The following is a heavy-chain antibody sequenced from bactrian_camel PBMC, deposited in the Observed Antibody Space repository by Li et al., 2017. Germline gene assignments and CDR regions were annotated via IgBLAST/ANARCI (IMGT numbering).Heavy chain of an antibody. CDR3: AAICRDPEAAVLYNDFAG. J-gene: IGHJ4*01. CDR2: IWLISGTN. Sequence: HVQLVESGGGSVQAGGSMRLSCVVSGDTNSDDCMGWFRQAPGKEREGVASIWLISGTNYYADSVKGRFAISQDNARSTMYLQMNDLKPGDTAMYYCAAICRDPEAAVLYNDFAGWGKGTQVTVS. V-gene: IGHV3-3*01. D-gene: IGHD4*01. CDR1: GDTNSDDC.